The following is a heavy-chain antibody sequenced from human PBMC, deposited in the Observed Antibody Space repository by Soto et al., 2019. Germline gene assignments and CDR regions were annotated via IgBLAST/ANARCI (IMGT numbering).Heavy chain of an antibody. CDR1: GFTFSSYS. D-gene: IGHD3-3*01. V-gene: IGHV3-21*01. CDR2: ISSSSSYI. Sequence: GGSLRLSCAASGFTFSSYSMNWVRQAPGKGLEWVSSISSSSSYIYYADSVKGRFTISRDNAKNSLYLQMNSLRAEDTAVYYCARDHYDFWSGFTYYYGMDVWGQGTTVTVSS. J-gene: IGHJ6*02. CDR3: ARDHYDFWSGFTYYYGMDV.